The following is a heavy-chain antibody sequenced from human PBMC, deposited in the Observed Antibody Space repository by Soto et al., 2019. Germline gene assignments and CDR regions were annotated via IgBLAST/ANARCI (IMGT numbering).Heavy chain of an antibody. Sequence: QVQLQEAGPGLVKPSQTLSLTCTVSGGSVSSGGYYWSGIRQHPGKGLEWIGYIYYSGSTYYYYCIPSLVSRVTRTAGTTKNQFSLKLRSVPAADKALYYCATTPLLWGQGTLVTVSS. CDR2: IYYSGST. J-gene: IGHJ4*02. CDR1: GGSVSSGGYY. V-gene: IGHV4-31*03. CDR3: ATTPLL. D-gene: IGHD1-26*01.